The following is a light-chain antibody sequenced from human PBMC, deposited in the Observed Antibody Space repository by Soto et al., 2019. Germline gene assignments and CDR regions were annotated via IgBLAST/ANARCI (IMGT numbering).Light chain of an antibody. CDR3: QTWGTGIHVV. Sequence: QPVLTQSPSASASLGASVKLTCTLSSGHSSYAIAWHQQQPEKGPRYLMKLDSDGSHTKGDAIPDRFSGSSPGAERYLTISSLQSEDEADYYCQTWGTGIHVVFGGGTQLTVL. J-gene: IGLJ2*01. CDR2: LDSDGSH. V-gene: IGLV4-69*01. CDR1: SGHSSYA.